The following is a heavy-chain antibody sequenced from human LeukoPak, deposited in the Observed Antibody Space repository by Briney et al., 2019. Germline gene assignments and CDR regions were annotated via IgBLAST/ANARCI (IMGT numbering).Heavy chain of an antibody. V-gene: IGHV3-11*04. CDR1: GFTFSDYW. J-gene: IGHJ5*02. CDR2: ISSGGSTI. D-gene: IGHD6-6*01. Sequence: PGGSLRLSCAASGFTFSDYWMHWVRQAPGKGLEWVSYISSGGSTIYYADSVKGRFTISRDNAKNSLYLQMNSLRAEDTAVYYCARGRLAARPGWFDPWGQGTLVTVSS. CDR3: ARGRLAARPGWFDP.